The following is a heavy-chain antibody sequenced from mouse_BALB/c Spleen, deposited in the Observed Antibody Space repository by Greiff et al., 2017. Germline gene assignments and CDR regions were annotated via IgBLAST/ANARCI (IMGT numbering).Heavy chain of an antibody. J-gene: IGHJ2*01. CDR1: GFTFSSYG. D-gene: IGHD1-1*01. CDR3: ARALLYFDY. Sequence: EVKLMESGGGLVQPGGSLKLSCAASGFTFSSYGMSWVRQTPDKRLELVATINSNGGSTYYPDSVKGRFTISRDNAKNTLYLQMSSLKSEDTAMYYCARALLYFDYWGQGTTLTVSS. V-gene: IGHV5-6-3*01. CDR2: INSNGGST.